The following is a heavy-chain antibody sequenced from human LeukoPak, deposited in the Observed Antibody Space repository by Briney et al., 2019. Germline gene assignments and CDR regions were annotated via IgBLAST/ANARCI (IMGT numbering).Heavy chain of an antibody. CDR3: ARHCGGDCVHAFDI. D-gene: IGHD2-21*02. CDR2: ISYSGNT. Sequence: SETLSLTCTVSGRSISSSRSYWGWIRQPPGKGLEWIGTISYSGNTYYNPSLKCRVTISIDTSKNQFSLRLSSVTAADTAVHYCARHCGGDCVHAFDIWGQGTMVTVSS. V-gene: IGHV4-39*01. J-gene: IGHJ3*02. CDR1: GRSISSSRSY.